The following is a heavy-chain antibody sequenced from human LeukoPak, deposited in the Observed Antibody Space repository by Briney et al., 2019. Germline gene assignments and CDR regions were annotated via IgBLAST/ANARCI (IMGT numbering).Heavy chain of an antibody. CDR3: ARGPGDYDASDI. Sequence: PGGSLRLSCVASGFTFSSYWMSWVRQAPGKGPEWVAHIKENGNEQYYADSVKGRFTICRDNVKQSLCLQMNNLRVEDTAVYYCARGPGDYDASDIWGQGTVVTVSS. J-gene: IGHJ3*02. D-gene: IGHD4-11*01. CDR1: GFTFSSYW. CDR2: IKENGNEQ. V-gene: IGHV3-7*01.